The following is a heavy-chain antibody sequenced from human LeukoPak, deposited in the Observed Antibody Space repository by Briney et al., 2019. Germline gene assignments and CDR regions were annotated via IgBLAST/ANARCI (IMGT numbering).Heavy chain of an antibody. CDR1: GFTFSSYW. CDR3: AKDDAWLQFGE. J-gene: IGHJ4*02. CDR2: ISPRGDIT. Sequence: GGSLRLSCAASGFTFSSYWMSWVRQAPGKGLEWVSGISPRGDITYYADSVKGRFTVSRDNFKNTLYLEVISLTAEDTAVYYCAKDDAWLQFGEWSQGTLVTVSS. V-gene: IGHV3-23*01. D-gene: IGHD3-10*01.